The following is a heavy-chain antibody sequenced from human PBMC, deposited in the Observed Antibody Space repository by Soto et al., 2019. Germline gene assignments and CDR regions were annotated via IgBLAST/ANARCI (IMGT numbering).Heavy chain of an antibody. CDR1: GYTFSSIG. Sequence: QIQLVQSGADVKKPGASVKVSCKASGYTFSSIGISWVRQAPGQGLEWMGWISTYKGNTHYAQGLQGRVTITTDTSTRTAYMELRSLRSDDTAVYYCARDLDDSGSYYTDYWGQGTLVTVSS. J-gene: IGHJ4*02. CDR2: ISTYKGNT. D-gene: IGHD3-10*01. V-gene: IGHV1-18*01. CDR3: ARDLDDSGSYYTDY.